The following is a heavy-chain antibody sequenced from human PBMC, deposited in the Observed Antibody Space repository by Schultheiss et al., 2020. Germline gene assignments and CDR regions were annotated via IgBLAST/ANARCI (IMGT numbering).Heavy chain of an antibody. CDR3: AKEKGNQLNAFDI. V-gene: IGHV3-33*06. J-gene: IGHJ3*02. CDR2: IWYDGNNK. D-gene: IGHD1-14*01. CDR1: GFTFSNYG. Sequence: SLTLSCAAAGFTFSNYGMHWVRQAPGKGLEWVAVIWYDGNNKYYADSVKGRFTISRDNSKNTLYLQMNSLRAEDTAVYYCAKEKGNQLNAFDIWGQGTMVTVSS.